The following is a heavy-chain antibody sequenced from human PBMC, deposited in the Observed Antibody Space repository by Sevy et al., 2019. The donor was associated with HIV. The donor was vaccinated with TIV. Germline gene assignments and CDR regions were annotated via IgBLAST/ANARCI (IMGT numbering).Heavy chain of an antibody. Sequence: VGSLRLSCAASGFTFSSYWMTWVRQAPGKGLEWVANIKQDMSEKYYADSVKGRFTISRDNARNSLYLQMESLRAEDTAVYYCARAQQVTMLVVIGGLYFDFWGQGTLVTVSS. CDR1: GFTFSSYW. J-gene: IGHJ4*02. CDR3: ARAQQVTMLVVIGGLYFDF. CDR2: IKQDMSEK. V-gene: IGHV3-7*01. D-gene: IGHD3-22*01.